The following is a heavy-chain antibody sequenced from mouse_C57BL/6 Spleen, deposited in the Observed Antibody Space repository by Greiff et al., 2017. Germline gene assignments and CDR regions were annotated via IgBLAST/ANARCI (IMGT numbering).Heavy chain of an antibody. Sequence: VQLQQSGAELVRPGASVKLSCKASGYTFTDYYINWVKQRPGQGLEWIARIYPGSGNTYYNEKFKGKATLTAEKSSSTAYMQLSSLTSEDSAVYFCAREEIYYYGSSYRAVGMDYWGQVTSVTVSS. CDR1: GYTFTDYY. V-gene: IGHV1-76*01. J-gene: IGHJ4*01. CDR2: IYPGSGNT. D-gene: IGHD1-1*01. CDR3: AREEIYYYGSSYRAVGMDY.